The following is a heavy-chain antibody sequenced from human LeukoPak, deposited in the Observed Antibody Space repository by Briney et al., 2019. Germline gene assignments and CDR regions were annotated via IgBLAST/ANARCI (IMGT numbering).Heavy chain of an antibody. V-gene: IGHV3-11*06. CDR2: ISSSSSYT. CDR1: GFTFSDYY. CDR3: AKDRIGVAAPKSYFDY. J-gene: IGHJ4*02. Sequence: GGSLRLSCAASGFTFSDYYMSWIRQAPGKGLEWVSYISSSSSYTNYADSVKGRFTISRDNAKNSLYLQMNSLRAEDTAVYYCAKDRIGVAAPKSYFDYWGQGTLVTVSS. D-gene: IGHD6-19*01.